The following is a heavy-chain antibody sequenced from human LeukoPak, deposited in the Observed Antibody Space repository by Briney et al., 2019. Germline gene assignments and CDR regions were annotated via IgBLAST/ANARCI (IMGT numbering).Heavy chain of an antibody. D-gene: IGHD5-24*01. CDR2: ISYDGSNK. CDR1: GFTFSSYG. CDR3: AKGGDGYNYYFDY. J-gene: IGHJ4*02. V-gene: IGHV3-30*18. Sequence: GGSLRLSCAASGFTFSSYGMHWVRQAPGKGLEWVAVISYDGSNKYYADSVKGRFIISRDNSKNTLYLQMNSLRAEDTAVYYCAKGGDGYNYYFDYWGQETLVTVSS.